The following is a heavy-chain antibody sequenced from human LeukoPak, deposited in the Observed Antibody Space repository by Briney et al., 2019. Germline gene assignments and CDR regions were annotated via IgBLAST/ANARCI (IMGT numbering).Heavy chain of an antibody. D-gene: IGHD3-22*01. V-gene: IGHV1-8*02. CDR3: ARGSYDSSGYYSP. CDR2: MNPNSGNT. CDR1: GGTFSSYA. Sequence: ASVKVSCKASGGTFSSYAISWVRQAPGQGLEWMGWMNPNSGNTGYAQRFQGRVTMTRNTSISTAYMELSSLRSEDTAVYYCARGSYDSSGYYSPWGQGTLVTVSS. J-gene: IGHJ5*02.